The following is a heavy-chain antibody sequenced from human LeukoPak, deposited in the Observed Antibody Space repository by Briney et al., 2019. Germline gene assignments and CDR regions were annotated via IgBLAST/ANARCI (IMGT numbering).Heavy chain of an antibody. V-gene: IGHV4-59*01. J-gene: IGHJ4*02. Sequence: SETLSFTCTVSGGSISSYYWSWIRQPPGKGLEWIGYIYYSGSTDYNPSLKSRVTISVDTSKNQFSLKLTSVTAADTAVYYCARINGYYFDYWGQGALVSVSS. CDR1: GGSISSYY. CDR2: IYYSGST. CDR3: ARINGYYFDY.